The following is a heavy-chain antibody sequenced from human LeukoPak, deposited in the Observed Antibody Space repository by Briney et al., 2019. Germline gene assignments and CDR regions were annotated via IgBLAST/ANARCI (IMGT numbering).Heavy chain of an antibody. V-gene: IGHV4-59*08. CDR1: GGSISSYY. D-gene: IGHD1-26*01. CDR2: IIYSGST. Sequence: SETLSLTCNVSGGSISSYYWSWIRQPPGKGLEWIGYIIYSGSTNYNPSLKSRVTISVDTSKNQFSLKLSSVTAADTAVYYCARQGELAIDYWGQGTLVTVSS. J-gene: IGHJ4*02. CDR3: ARQGELAIDY.